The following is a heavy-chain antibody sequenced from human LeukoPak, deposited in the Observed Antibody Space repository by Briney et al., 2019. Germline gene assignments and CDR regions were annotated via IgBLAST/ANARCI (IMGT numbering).Heavy chain of an antibody. CDR2: INHSGST. D-gene: IGHD6-13*01. CDR3: VRAVGGAAADY. Sequence: SETLSLTCAVYGGSFSGYYWSWIRQPPGKGLEWIGEINHSGSTNYNPSLKSRVTISVDTSKNQFSLKLSSVTAADTAVYYCVRAVGGAAADYWGQGTLVTVSS. V-gene: IGHV4-34*01. J-gene: IGHJ4*02. CDR1: GGSFSGYY.